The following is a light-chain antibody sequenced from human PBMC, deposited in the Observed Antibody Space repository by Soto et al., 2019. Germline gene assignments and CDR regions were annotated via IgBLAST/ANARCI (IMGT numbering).Light chain of an antibody. CDR3: QQYGSSPKT. CDR1: QSVSSSY. CDR2: GAS. Sequence: EIVLTQSPGTLSLSPGERATLSCRASQSVSSSYLAWYQQKPGQAPRLLIYGASSRATGIPDRFSGSGSGTDFTLTISRLEPEDFALDYCQQYGSSPKTFGQGTKVAIK. J-gene: IGKJ1*01. V-gene: IGKV3-20*01.